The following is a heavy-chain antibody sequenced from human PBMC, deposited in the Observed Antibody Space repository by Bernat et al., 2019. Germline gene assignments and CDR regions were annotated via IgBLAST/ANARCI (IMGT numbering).Heavy chain of an antibody. Sequence: QVQLVQSGSEVNKHGSSVKVSFKSSVGTFSIYAISWVRQAPGQGLEWMGGIIPIFGTAKYEQKFQGRVTNTADESTSTAYMVLSSLRSEDTAVYYCARAKPGVGWFDHWGQGTLVTVSS. CDR2: IIPIFGTA. CDR1: VGTFSIYA. J-gene: IGHJ5*02. V-gene: IGHV1-69*01. CDR3: ARAKPGVGWFDH. D-gene: IGHD3-10*01.